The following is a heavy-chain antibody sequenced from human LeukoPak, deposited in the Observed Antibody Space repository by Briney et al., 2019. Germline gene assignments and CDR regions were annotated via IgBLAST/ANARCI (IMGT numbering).Heavy chain of an antibody. CDR1: GGSFSGCY. CDR3: ARDSITIFGVVTRFDY. CDR2: INHSGST. V-gene: IGHV4-34*01. D-gene: IGHD3-3*01. Sequence: PSETLSLTCAVYGGSFSGCYWSWIRQPPGKGLEWIGEINHSGSTNYNPSLKSRVTISVDTSKNQFSLKLSSVTAADTAVYYCARDSITIFGVVTRFDYWGQGTLVTVSS. J-gene: IGHJ4*02.